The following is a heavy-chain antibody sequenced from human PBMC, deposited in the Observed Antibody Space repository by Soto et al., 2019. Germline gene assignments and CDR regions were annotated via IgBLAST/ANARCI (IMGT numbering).Heavy chain of an antibody. CDR1: GGTFSSYA. CDR3: ASSVAKYYYYGMDV. D-gene: IGHD5-12*01. V-gene: IGHV1-69*13. CDR2: IIPIFGTA. J-gene: IGHJ6*02. Sequence: ASVKVSCKASGGTFSSYAISWVRQALGQGLEWMGGIIPIFGTANYAQKFQGRVTITADESTSTAYMELSSLRSEDTAVYYCASSVAKYYYYGMDVWGQGTTVTVSS.